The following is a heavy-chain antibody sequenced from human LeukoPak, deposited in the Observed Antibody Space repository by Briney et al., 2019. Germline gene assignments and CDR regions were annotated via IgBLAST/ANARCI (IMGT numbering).Heavy chain of an antibody. V-gene: IGHV3-7*01. CDR2: IKQDGSEK. CDR1: GFTFSYFW. Sequence: GSLTLSCAASGFTFSYFWMSWVRQAPGEGLQWVATIKQDGSEKYYVDSMKGRFNIYRDNAKNSLYMQMNSLRAEDTALYYCARVEGQDSSGYYYDAFDIWGQGTMVTVSS. J-gene: IGHJ3*02. CDR3: ARVEGQDSSGYYYDAFDI. D-gene: IGHD3-22*01.